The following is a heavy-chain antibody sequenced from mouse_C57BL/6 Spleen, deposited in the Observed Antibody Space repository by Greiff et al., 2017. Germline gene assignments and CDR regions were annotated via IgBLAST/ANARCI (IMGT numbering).Heavy chain of an antibody. Sequence: EVQRVESGPGLVKPSQSLSLTCSVTGYSITSGYYWNWIRQLPGNKLEWMGYISYDGSNNYNPSLKNRISITRDTSKNQFFLKLNSVTTEDTATYYCASPPLYGNYEGFAYWGQGTLVTVSA. CDR2: ISYDGSN. CDR1: GYSITSGYY. V-gene: IGHV3-6*01. D-gene: IGHD2-1*01. J-gene: IGHJ3*01. CDR3: ASPPLYGNYEGFAY.